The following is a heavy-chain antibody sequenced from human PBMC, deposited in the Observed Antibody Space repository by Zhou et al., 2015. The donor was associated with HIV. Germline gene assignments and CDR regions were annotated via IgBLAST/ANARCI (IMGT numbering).Heavy chain of an antibody. CDR1: GGTFRTFA. Sequence: QVQLVQSGAEVKKPGSSVRVSCRVSGGTFRTFAINWVRQAPGQGLEWMGWINPNSGGTNYAQKFQGRVTMTRDTSISTAYMELSRLRSDDTAVYYCARGLGYCSSTSCHTDDYWGQGTLVTVSS. CDR2: INPNSGGT. CDR3: ARGLGYCSSTSCHTDDY. V-gene: IGHV1-2*02. D-gene: IGHD2-2*02. J-gene: IGHJ4*02.